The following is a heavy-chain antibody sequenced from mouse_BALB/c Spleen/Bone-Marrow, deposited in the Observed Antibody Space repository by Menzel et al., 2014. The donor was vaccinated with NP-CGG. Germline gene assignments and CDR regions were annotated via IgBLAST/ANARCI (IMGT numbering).Heavy chain of an antibody. CDR2: ISYDGSD. J-gene: IGHJ1*01. Sequence: DVKLVESGPGLVKPSQSLSLTCSVTGYSITSGYYWNWIRQFPGNKLEWMGYISYDGSDNYNPSLKNRISITRDTSKNQFFLKLSSVTTEDTATYYCAREGGSLWYFDVWGAGTTVTFSS. V-gene: IGHV3-6*02. CDR1: GYSITSGYY. CDR3: AREGGSLWYFDV.